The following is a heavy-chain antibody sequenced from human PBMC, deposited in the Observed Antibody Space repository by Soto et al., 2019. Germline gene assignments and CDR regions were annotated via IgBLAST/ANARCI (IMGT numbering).Heavy chain of an antibody. J-gene: IGHJ2*01. Sequence: GGSLRLSCAASGFTFSSYAMSWVRQAPGKGLEWVSAISGSGGSTYYADSVKGRFTISRDNSKNTLYLQMNSLRAEDTAVYYCAKGVGLGVRPYWYFDLWGRGTLVTVSS. V-gene: IGHV3-23*01. CDR2: ISGSGGST. CDR1: GFTFSSYA. D-gene: IGHD2-8*01. CDR3: AKGVGLGVRPYWYFDL.